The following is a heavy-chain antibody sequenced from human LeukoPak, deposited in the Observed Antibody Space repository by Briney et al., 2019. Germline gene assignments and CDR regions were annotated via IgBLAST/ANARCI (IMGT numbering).Heavy chain of an antibody. CDR1: GSSISSGSYY. CDR3: ARVGSSGWYEGANWFDP. Sequence: PSQTLSLTCTVSGSSISSGSYYWSWIRQPAGKGLEWIGRIYTSGSTNYNPSLKSRVTISVDTSKNQFSLKLSSVTAADTAVYYCARVGSSGWYEGANWFDPWGQGTLVTVSP. D-gene: IGHD6-19*01. CDR2: IYTSGST. V-gene: IGHV4-61*02. J-gene: IGHJ5*02.